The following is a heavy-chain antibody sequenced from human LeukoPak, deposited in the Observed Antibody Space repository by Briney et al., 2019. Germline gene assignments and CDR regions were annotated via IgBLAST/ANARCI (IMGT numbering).Heavy chain of an antibody. CDR3: ARLGVSRSPYSSSWYDWFDP. D-gene: IGHD6-13*01. CDR1: GYTFTSYD. V-gene: IGHV1-8*01. J-gene: IGHJ5*02. Sequence: ASVKVSCKASGYTFTSYDINWVRQATGQGLEWMGWMNPNSGNTGYAQKFQGSVTMTRNTSISTAYMELSSLRSEDTAVYYCARLGVSRSPYSSSWYDWFDPWGQGTLVTVSS. CDR2: MNPNSGNT.